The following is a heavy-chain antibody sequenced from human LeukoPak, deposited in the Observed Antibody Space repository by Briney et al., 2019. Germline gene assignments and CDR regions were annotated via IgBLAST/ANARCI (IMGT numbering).Heavy chain of an antibody. V-gene: IGHV4-34*01. Sequence: GSLRLSCEASGFTFSSYSMNWVRQPPGKGLEWIGEINHSGSTNYNPSLKSRVTISVDTSKNQFSLKLSSVTAADTAVYYCARTPGWYYGSGRRYHFDYWGQGTLVTVSS. CDR1: GFTFSSYS. D-gene: IGHD3-10*01. CDR3: ARTPGWYYGSGRRYHFDY. CDR2: INHSGST. J-gene: IGHJ4*02.